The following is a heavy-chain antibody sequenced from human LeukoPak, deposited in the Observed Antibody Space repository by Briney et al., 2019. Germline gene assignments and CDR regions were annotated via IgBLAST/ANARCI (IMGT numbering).Heavy chain of an antibody. V-gene: IGHV3-53*01. D-gene: IGHD3-3*01. CDR1: GFVVSSKY. Sequence: GGSLRLSCAASGFVVSSKYMSWVRQAPGKGLEWVSTVYSGGSTYYADSVKGRFSISRDSSKNSVYLQMNSLRAEDTAVYYCAKDEHVLRFLSLPYYFDYWGQGTLVTVSS. J-gene: IGHJ4*02. CDR2: VYSGGST. CDR3: AKDEHVLRFLSLPYYFDY.